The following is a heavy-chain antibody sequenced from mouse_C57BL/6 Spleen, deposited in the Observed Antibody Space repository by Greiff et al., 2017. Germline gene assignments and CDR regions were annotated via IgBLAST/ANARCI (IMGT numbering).Heavy chain of an antibody. CDR1: GFNIKDDY. CDR3: TTAQATDY. CDR2: IDPENGDT. V-gene: IGHV14-4*01. J-gene: IGHJ2*01. Sequence: EVQLQQSGAELVRPGASVKLSCTASGFNIKDDYMHWVKQRPEQGLEWIGWIDPENGDTEYASKFQGKATITADTSSNTAYLQLSSLTSEDTAVYYCTTAQATDYWGQGTTLTVSS. D-gene: IGHD3-2*02.